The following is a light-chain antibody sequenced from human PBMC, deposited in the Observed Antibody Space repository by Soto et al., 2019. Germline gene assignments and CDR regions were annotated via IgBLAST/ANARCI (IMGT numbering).Light chain of an antibody. J-gene: IGLJ3*02. CDR1: SSNIGSNY. V-gene: IGLV1-47*01. CDR2: ETN. CDR3: ASWDGSLGGPV. Sequence: QSVLTQPPSESGTPGQRVTISCSGSSSNIGSNYVYWYQQGPGTAPKLLLSETNQRPSGVPDRLSGSKSVTSASLAISGLRSYDEADYYCASWDGSLGGPVFGGGTKLTVL.